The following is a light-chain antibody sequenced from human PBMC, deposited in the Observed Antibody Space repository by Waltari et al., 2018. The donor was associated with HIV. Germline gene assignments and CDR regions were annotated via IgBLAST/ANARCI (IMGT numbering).Light chain of an antibody. J-gene: IGKJ1*01. Sequence: DIQMTQSPSSLSSSVGDRVTITCLASQNINNYLNWHQEKPGKAPKLLIFAASSLQSGVPSRFSGSGSGTAFTLTINNLQPEDFASYYCQQSYSTTWTFGQGTKVEIK. CDR3: QQSYSTTWT. CDR1: QNINNY. CDR2: AAS. V-gene: IGKV1-39*01.